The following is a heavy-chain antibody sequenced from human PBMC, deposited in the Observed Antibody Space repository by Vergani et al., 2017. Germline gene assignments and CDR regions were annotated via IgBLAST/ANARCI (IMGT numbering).Heavy chain of an antibody. V-gene: IGHV3-23*01. CDR3: AIMTCFDE. Sequence: EVQLLESGGGLVQPGGSLRLSCAASGFTFSSYAMSWVRQAPGKGLEWVSAISGSGGSTYYADSVKGRFTIPRDNSKNTLYLHMNILRVEDTAIYYCAIMTCFDEWGRGTLVTVSS. CDR2: ISGSGGST. J-gene: IGHJ4*02. CDR1: GFTFSSYA. D-gene: IGHD3-16*01.